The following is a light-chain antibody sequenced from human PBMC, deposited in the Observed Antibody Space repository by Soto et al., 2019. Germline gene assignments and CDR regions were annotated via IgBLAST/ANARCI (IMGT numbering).Light chain of an antibody. CDR3: QAWESGTVV. CDR1: TLGSKF. J-gene: IGLJ2*01. V-gene: IGLV3-1*01. CDR2: EDT. Sequence: SYELTQPPSVSVSPGQTANITCSGNTLGSKFVFWYQQKAGQSPMVVLYEDTKRPSGIPERFSGSNSGNTATLTISGTQAMDEADFDCQAWESGTVVFGGGTKLTVL.